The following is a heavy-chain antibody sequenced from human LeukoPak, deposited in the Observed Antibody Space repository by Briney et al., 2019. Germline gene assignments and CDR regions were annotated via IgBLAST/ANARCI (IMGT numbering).Heavy chain of an antibody. J-gene: IGHJ5*02. CDR3: PRGDVYYKHVYNWFDP. CDR2: INPSGGST. V-gene: IGHV1-46*01. CDR1: GYTFTSYY. D-gene: IGHD3-10*01. Sequence: ASVKVSCKASGYTFTSYYIHWVRQAPGQELEWMGIINPSGGSTTYAQKFQGRVTMTRDTSTSTVYMELSSLRSEDTALYYCPRGDVYYKHVYNWFDPWGQGTLSSSPQ.